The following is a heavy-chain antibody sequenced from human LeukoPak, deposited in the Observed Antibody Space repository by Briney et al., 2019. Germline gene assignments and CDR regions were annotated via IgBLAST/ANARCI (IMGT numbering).Heavy chain of an antibody. J-gene: IGHJ6*02. Sequence: SQTLSLTCTVSGDSISSGGYYWSWIRQHPGKGLEWIGYIYYSGSTYYNPSLKSRVTISVDTSKNQFSLKLSSVTAADTAVYYCARDRYSYGYSDYYYYGMDVWGQGTTVTVSS. CDR3: ARDRYSYGYSDYYYYGMDV. CDR2: IYYSGST. V-gene: IGHV4-31*03. D-gene: IGHD5-18*01. CDR1: GDSISSGGYY.